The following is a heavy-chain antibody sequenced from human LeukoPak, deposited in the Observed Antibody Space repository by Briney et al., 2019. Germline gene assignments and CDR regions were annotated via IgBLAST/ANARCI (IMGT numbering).Heavy chain of an antibody. CDR3: ARAGGYCGRISCPYYFDY. Sequence: GASVKVSCKASGYTFTSYDINWVRQATGQGLEGMGWMNPNSGNTGYAQKFQGRVTMTRNTSISTAYMELGSLRSEDTAVYYCARAGGYCGRISCPYYFDYWGQGSLVAVSS. CDR1: GYTFTSYD. CDR2: MNPNSGNT. V-gene: IGHV1-8*02. J-gene: IGHJ4*02. D-gene: IGHD2-15*01.